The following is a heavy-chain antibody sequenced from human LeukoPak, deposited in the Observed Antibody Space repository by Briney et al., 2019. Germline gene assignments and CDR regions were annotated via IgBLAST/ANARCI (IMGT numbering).Heavy chain of an antibody. Sequence: PGVSLRLSCVASGFTFSSYSMNWVRQAPGKGLEWVSYISSSSSPKYYADSVKGRFTISRDNAKNSLYLQMNSLRDEDTAVYYCARDQEIYYGSGSGYWGQGTLVTVSS. D-gene: IGHD3-10*01. CDR3: ARDQEIYYGSGSGY. V-gene: IGHV3-48*02. J-gene: IGHJ4*02. CDR1: GFTFSSYS. CDR2: ISSSSSPK.